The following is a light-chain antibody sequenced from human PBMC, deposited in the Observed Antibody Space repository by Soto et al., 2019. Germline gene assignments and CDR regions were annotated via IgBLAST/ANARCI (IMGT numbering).Light chain of an antibody. Sequence: QSALTQPPSVSGAPGQRITISCTGSGSNIGERYDVHWYRQLPGAAPKLLLYGDNNRPSGVPDRFSGSKSGATASLAITGLQADDEADYYCQSYDSSLNRVFGTGTKVTVL. CDR1: GSNIGERYD. V-gene: IGLV1-40*03. CDR2: GDN. CDR3: QSYDSSLNRV. J-gene: IGLJ1*01.